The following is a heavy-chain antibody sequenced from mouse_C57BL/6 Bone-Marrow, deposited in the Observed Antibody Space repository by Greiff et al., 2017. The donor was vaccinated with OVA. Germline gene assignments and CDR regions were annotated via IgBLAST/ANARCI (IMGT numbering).Heavy chain of an antibody. Sequence: LQESGAELVRPGASVTLSCKASGYTFTDYEMHWVKQTPVHGLEWIGAIDPETGGTAYNQKFKGKAILTADKSSSTAYMELRSLTSEDSAVYYCTSPFITTDAMDYWGQGTSVTVSS. J-gene: IGHJ4*01. CDR2: IDPETGGT. D-gene: IGHD1-1*01. CDR3: TSPFITTDAMDY. CDR1: GYTFTDYE. V-gene: IGHV1-15*01.